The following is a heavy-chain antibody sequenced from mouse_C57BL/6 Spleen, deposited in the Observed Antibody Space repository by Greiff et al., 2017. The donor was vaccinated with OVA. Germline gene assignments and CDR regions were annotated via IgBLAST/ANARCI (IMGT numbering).Heavy chain of an antibody. J-gene: IGHJ2*01. CDR1: GYTFTDSA. CDR2: LDPETGGT. CDR3: TITTVVEGNYCDD. V-gene: IGHV1-15*01. Sequence: QVQLKQSGAELVRPGASVTLSCKASGYTFTDSAMHWVKQTPVHGLAWIGALDPETGGTASNQKFKGKALLTAAKSSSTAYMELRSLTSEDSAVNYCTITTVVEGNYCDDWGQGTTLTVSS. D-gene: IGHD1-1*01.